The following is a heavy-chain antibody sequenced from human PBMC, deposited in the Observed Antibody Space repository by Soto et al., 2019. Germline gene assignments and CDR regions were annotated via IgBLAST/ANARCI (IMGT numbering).Heavy chain of an antibody. Sequence: SETLSLSCTVSGGSICSYYWSWIRQPPGKGLEWIGYIYYSGSTNYNPSLKSRVTISVDTSKNQFSLKLSSVTAADTAVYYCARGITIFGVVISFDYWGQGTLVTVSS. D-gene: IGHD3-3*01. CDR3: ARGITIFGVVISFDY. CDR1: GGSICSYY. V-gene: IGHV4-59*01. J-gene: IGHJ4*02. CDR2: IYYSGST.